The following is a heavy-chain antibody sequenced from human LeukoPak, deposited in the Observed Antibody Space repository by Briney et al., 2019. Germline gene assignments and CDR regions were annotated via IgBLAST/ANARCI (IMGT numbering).Heavy chain of an antibody. V-gene: IGHV4-34*01. Sequence: SETLSLTCAVYGGSFSGYYWSWIRQPPGKGLEWIGEINHSGSTNYNPSLKSRVTISVDTSKNQFSLKLSSATAADTAVYYCARFDSSGYYFFDYWGQGTLVTVSS. CDR1: GGSFSGYY. J-gene: IGHJ4*02. CDR2: INHSGST. D-gene: IGHD3-22*01. CDR3: ARFDSSGYYFFDY.